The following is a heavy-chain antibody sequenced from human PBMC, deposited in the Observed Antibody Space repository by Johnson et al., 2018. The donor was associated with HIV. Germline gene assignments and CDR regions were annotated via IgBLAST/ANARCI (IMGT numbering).Heavy chain of an antibody. CDR2: ISYDGSNK. CDR1: GFTFSNYG. D-gene: IGHD3-9*01. CDR3: AKVKYYDILPGDPGAFDI. V-gene: IGHV3-30*18. Sequence: QVQLVESGGGVVQPGTSLRLSCAASGFTFSNYGMHWVRQAPGKGLEWVAVISYDGSNKYYADSVKGRFTISRDNSKRTLYLQMNSLRAEDTAVYYCAKVKYYDILPGDPGAFDIWGQGTMVTVS. J-gene: IGHJ3*02.